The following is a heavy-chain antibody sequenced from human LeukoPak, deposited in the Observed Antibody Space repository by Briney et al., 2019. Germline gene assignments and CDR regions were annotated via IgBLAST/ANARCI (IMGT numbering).Heavy chain of an antibody. J-gene: IGHJ4*02. D-gene: IGHD6-13*01. CDR2: IYSGADT. CDR3: ARLGMIQAYSTEDY. V-gene: IGHV3-53*01. CDR1: GFTVSSNY. Sequence: SGGSLRLSCAASGFTVSSNYMSWVRQAPGKGLEWVSLIYSGADTYYADSVKGRFTISRDNSKNTLYLQMNSLRAEDTAVYYCARLGMIQAYSTEDYWGQGTLVTVSS.